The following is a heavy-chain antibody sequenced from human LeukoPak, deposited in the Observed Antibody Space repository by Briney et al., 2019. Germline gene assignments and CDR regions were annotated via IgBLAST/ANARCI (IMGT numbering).Heavy chain of an antibody. CDR1: GFVLGDYA. J-gene: IGHJ4*02. CDR2: NRSKAYGGTT. CDR3: TRDPYYYDSSGYYRY. D-gene: IGHD3-22*01. V-gene: IGHV3-49*04. Sequence: GGSLRLPCTASGFVLGDYAMNWVRQAPGKGLEWVGFNRSKAYGGTTEYAASVKGRFTSERDDSKSIAYLQMNSLKTEDTAVYYCTRDPYYYDSSGYYRYWGQGTLVTVSS.